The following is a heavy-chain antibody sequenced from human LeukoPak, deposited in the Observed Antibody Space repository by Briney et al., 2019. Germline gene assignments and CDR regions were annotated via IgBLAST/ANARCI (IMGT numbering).Heavy chain of an antibody. D-gene: IGHD3-22*01. V-gene: IGHV3-11*01. J-gene: IGHJ4*02. Sequence: GGSLRLSCAASGFTFSDYYMSWIRQAPGKGLEWVSYISSSGSTIYYADSVKGRFTISRDNAKNSLCLQMNSLRAEDTAVYYCARDPDDSSGYYYFDYWGQGTLVTVSS. CDR1: GFTFSDYY. CDR3: ARDPDDSSGYYYFDY. CDR2: ISSSGSTI.